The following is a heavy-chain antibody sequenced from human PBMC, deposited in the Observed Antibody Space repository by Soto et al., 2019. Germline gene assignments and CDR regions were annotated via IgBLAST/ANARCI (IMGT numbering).Heavy chain of an antibody. Sequence: PLETLSLTCAVYGGSFSGYYWNWIRQPPGKGLEWIGEINQSGSTNYTPSLKSRVTISLDTSKKQFSLKLSSVTAADTAVYYCAIRPASMVRGVIPDSWFDPWGQGTLVTVSS. CDR1: GGSFSGYY. V-gene: IGHV4-34*01. J-gene: IGHJ5*02. CDR3: AIRPASMVRGVIPDSWFDP. CDR2: INQSGST. D-gene: IGHD3-10*01.